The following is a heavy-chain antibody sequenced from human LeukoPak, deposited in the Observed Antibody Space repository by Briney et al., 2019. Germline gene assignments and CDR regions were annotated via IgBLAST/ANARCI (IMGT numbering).Heavy chain of an antibody. Sequence: GGSLRLSCAASGFTFSNYWIHWVRQAPGKGLVWVSRITVDGSSTSYADSVKGRFTISRDNTKNTLYLQMKSLRAEDTALYYCAKGCYGSGSYVDYWGQGSLVIVSS. D-gene: IGHD3-10*01. V-gene: IGHV3-74*01. CDR1: GFTFSNYW. CDR2: ITVDGSST. CDR3: AKGCYGSGSYVDY. J-gene: IGHJ4*02.